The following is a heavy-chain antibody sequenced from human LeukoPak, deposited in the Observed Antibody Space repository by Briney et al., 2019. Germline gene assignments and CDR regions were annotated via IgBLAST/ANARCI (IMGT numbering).Heavy chain of an antibody. CDR2: IYSGGST. J-gene: IGHJ6*02. CDR3: ARVGGGRGYEYYYYYYGMDV. V-gene: IGHV3-53*01. CDR1: GFTVSSNY. D-gene: IGHD5-12*01. Sequence: PGGSLRLSCAASGFTVSSNYMSWVRQAPGKGLEWVSVIYSGGSTYYADSVKGRFTISRDNSKNTLYLQMNSLRAEDTAVYYCARVGGGRGYEYYYYYYGMDVWGQGTTVTVSS.